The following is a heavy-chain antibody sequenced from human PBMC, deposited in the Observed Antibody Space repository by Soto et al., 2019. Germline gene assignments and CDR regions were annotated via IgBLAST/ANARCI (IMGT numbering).Heavy chain of an antibody. CDR2: TYYRSKWYN. D-gene: IGHD2-2*03. V-gene: IGHV6-1*01. CDR1: GDSVSSNSAA. CDR3: ARDLGYCSSTSCYPDAFDI. Sequence: SQTLSLTCAISGDSVSSNSAAWNWIRQSPSRGLEWLGRTYYRSKWYNDYAVSVKSRITINPDTSKNQFSLQLNSVTPEDTAVYYCARDLGYCSSTSCYPDAFDIWGQGTMVTFSS. J-gene: IGHJ3*02.